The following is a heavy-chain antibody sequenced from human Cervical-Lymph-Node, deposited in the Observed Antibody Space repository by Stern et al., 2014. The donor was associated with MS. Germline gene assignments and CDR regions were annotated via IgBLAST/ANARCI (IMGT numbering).Heavy chain of an antibody. J-gene: IGHJ6*02. Sequence: QVTLRESAPALVKSTQTLTLTCAFSGFSLTTTGMSVTWIRQPPGKALEWLALIDWADDKYYSTSLKTRLTVSKDSSVNQVVLTLTNIDPADTATYYCARTLAAAGTAYYYGMDVWGQGTTVTVSS. V-gene: IGHV2-70*01. CDR3: ARTLAAAGTAYYYGMDV. CDR2: IDWADDK. CDR1: GFSLTTTGMS. D-gene: IGHD6-25*01.